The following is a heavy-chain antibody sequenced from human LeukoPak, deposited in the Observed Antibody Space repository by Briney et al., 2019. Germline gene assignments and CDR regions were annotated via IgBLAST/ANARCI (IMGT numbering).Heavy chain of an antibody. J-gene: IGHJ4*02. Sequence: SGGSLRLSCAASGFTFSSYAMSWVRQAPGKGLEWVSLINDGGGNTYYADSVKGRFTISRDNSKNTLFLQMSSLRAEDTAVYYCAKTGAGIRGGYFDYWGQGTLVTVSS. CDR1: GFTFSSYA. CDR3: AKTGAGIRGGYFDY. CDR2: INDGGGNT. V-gene: IGHV3-23*01. D-gene: IGHD3-10*01.